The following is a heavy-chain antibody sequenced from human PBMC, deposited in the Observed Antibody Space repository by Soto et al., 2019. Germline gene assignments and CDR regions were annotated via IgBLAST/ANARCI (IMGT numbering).Heavy chain of an antibody. CDR3: ARGGRIAARSCWFDP. CDR2: INHSGST. Sequence: QVQLQQWGAGLLKPSETLSLTCAVYGGSFSGYYWSWIRQPPGKGLEWIGEINHSGSTNYNPSIKSRVTISVDTSKNQFSLKLSSVTAADTAVYYCARGGRIAARSCWFDPWGQGTLITVSS. CDR1: GGSFSGYY. D-gene: IGHD6-6*01. V-gene: IGHV4-34*01. J-gene: IGHJ5*02.